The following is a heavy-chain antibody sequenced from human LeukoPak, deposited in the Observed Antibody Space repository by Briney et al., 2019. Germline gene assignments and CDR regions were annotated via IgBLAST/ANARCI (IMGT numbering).Heavy chain of an antibody. V-gene: IGHV4-34*12. CDR1: GGSFSGYY. Sequence: NPSETLSLTCAVYGGSFSGYYWSWIRQPPGKGLEWIGEIIHSGSTNYNPSLKSRVTISVDTSKNQFSLKLSSVTAADTAVYYCARFLEMATISDDYWGQGTLVTVSS. J-gene: IGHJ4*02. CDR2: IIHSGST. D-gene: IGHD5-24*01. CDR3: ARFLEMATISDDY.